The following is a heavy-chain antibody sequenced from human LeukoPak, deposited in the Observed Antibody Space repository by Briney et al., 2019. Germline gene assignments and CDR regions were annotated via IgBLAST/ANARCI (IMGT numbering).Heavy chain of an antibody. CDR3: ARGWAGFLTDHYYYGMDV. D-gene: IGHD3-3*01. J-gene: IGHJ6*02. CDR2: INQRGST. V-gene: IGHV4-34*01. CDR1: GESFSGYY. Sequence: KPTETLSLTCAVYGESFSGYYWSWIRQPPGKGLEWNGEINQRGSTNSNPSLKSRVTISVHTSKPQFSLKLSSVTAADTAVYYCARGWAGFLTDHYYYGMDVWGQGTTVTVSS.